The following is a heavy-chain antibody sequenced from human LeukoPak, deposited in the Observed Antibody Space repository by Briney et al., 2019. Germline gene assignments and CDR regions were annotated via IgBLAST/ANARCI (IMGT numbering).Heavy chain of an antibody. Sequence: PGRSLRLSCAASGFTFSSYWMSWVRQAPGKGLEWVANIEQDGSEKYYVDSVKGRFTISRDNAKNSLYLQMNSLRAEDTAVYYCARDRVSSGWDHDYWGQGTLVTVSS. D-gene: IGHD6-19*01. CDR3: ARDRVSSGWDHDY. CDR2: IEQDGSEK. J-gene: IGHJ4*02. V-gene: IGHV3-7*01. CDR1: GFTFSSYW.